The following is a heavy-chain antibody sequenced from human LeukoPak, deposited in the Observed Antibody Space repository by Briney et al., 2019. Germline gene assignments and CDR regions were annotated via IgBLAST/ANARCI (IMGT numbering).Heavy chain of an antibody. D-gene: IGHD2-8*01. V-gene: IGHV4-38-2*02. CDR2: IYHSGST. CDR3: ARIVMYYLYMDV. CDR1: GYSISSSYY. Sequence: SETLSLTCTVSGYSISSSYYWGWIRQPPGKGLEWIGNIYHSGSTYYNPSLRSPVTISVDTSKNQFSMKLSSVTAADTAVYYCARIVMYYLYMDVWGKGTTVTVSS. J-gene: IGHJ6*03.